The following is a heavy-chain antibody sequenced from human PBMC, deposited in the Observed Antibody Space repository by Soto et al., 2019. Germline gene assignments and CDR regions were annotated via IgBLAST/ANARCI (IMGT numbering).Heavy chain of an antibody. CDR3: AIDKDRQQLGGNYYYILDV. CDR1: GGNFSTSA. J-gene: IGHJ6*02. CDR2: IMPVFATP. D-gene: IGHD3-3*02. V-gene: IGHV1-69*12. Sequence: QVQLVQSGAEVKKPGSSVKVSCKASGGNFSTSAISWVRQAPGQGLEWVGGIMPVFATPDYAQKFQGRVTITADESTTTAYRELTSLRTDDTAVYYCAIDKDRQQLGGNYYYILDVWGQGTAITVSS.